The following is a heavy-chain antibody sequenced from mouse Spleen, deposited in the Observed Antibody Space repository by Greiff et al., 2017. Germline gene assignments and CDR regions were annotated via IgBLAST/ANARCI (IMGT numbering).Heavy chain of an antibody. CDR1: GYTFTDYY. J-gene: IGHJ3*01. CDR2: INPNNGGT. Sequence: VQLQQSGPELVKPGASVKISCKASGYTFTDYYMNWVKQSHGKSLEWIGDINPNNGGTSYNQKFKGKATLTVDKSSSTAYMELRSLTSEDSAVYYCASGNPGFAYWGQGTLVTVSA. CDR3: ASGNPGFAY. V-gene: IGHV1-26*01. D-gene: IGHD2-1*01.